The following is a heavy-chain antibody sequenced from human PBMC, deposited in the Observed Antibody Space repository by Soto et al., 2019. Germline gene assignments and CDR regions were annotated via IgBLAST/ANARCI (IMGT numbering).Heavy chain of an antibody. CDR3: ARVPVTGSLDWLDP. CDR2: LYHRGYS. V-gene: IGHV4-59*01. CDR1: GAPITSNY. D-gene: IGHD2-21*02. Sequence: PSETLSLTCSVSGAPITSNYWTWIRQPPGKGLEWIGYLYHRGYSNYSPSLRSRVSMSIDTSKNQLSLKVSSVTAADTAFYYCARVPVTGSLDWLDPWGQGTLVTVSS. J-gene: IGHJ5*01.